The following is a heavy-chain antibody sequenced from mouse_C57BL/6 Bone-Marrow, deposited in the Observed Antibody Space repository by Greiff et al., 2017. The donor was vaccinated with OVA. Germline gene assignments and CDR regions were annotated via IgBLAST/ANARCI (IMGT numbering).Heavy chain of an antibody. D-gene: IGHD2-2*01. CDR2: INPSNGGT. CDR1: GYTFTSYW. V-gene: IGHV1-53*01. Sequence: QVQLQQPGTELVKPGASVKLSCKASGYTFTSYWMHWVKQRPGQGLEWIGNINPSNGGTNYNEKFKSKATLTVDKSSSTAYMQLSSLTSEDSAVYDGARGANGYHRAMDYWGQGTLVTVSA. J-gene: IGHJ4*01. CDR3: ARGANGYHRAMDY.